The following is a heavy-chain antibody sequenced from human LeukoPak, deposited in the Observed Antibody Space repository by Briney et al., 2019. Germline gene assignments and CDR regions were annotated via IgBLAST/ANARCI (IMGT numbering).Heavy chain of an antibody. CDR1: GYTFTSYD. CDR3: AIRYGSGEKYYYYYMDV. J-gene: IGHJ6*03. D-gene: IGHD3-10*01. V-gene: IGHV1-8*01. CDR2: MNPNSGNT. Sequence: ASVKVSCKASGYTFTSYDINWVRQATGQGLEWMGWMNPNSGNTGYAQKFRGRVTMTRDTSISTAYMELSSLRSENTAVYYCAIRYGSGEKYYYYYMDVWGKGTTVTVSS.